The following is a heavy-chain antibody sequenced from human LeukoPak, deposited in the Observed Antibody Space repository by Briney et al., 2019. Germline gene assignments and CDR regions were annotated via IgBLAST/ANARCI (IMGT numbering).Heavy chain of an antibody. Sequence: SETLSLTCSVSGYSISSGYYWGWIRQPPGKGLEWIGINYHSGNSYYNPSLKSRVTISIDTSENQFSLKLSSVTAANTAVYYCSSIYLQGGYFFGHWGQGALVTVSP. CDR2: NYHSGNS. CDR3: SSIYLQGGYFFGH. V-gene: IGHV4-38-2*02. CDR1: GYSISSGYY. J-gene: IGHJ4*02. D-gene: IGHD2/OR15-2a*01.